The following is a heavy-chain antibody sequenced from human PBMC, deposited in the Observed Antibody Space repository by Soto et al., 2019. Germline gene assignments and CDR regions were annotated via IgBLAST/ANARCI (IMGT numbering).Heavy chain of an antibody. J-gene: IGHJ6*02. Sequence: PGGSLRLSCAATGFTFSSYAMHWVRQAPGKGLEWVAVISYDGSNKYYADSVKGRFTICRDNSKNTLYLQMNSLRAEDTAVYYCARAMVRGVTHSIVYYNYGMDVWGQGTSVTVFS. CDR3: ARAMVRGVTHSIVYYNYGMDV. V-gene: IGHV3-30-3*01. D-gene: IGHD3-10*01. CDR1: GFTFSSYA. CDR2: ISYDGSNK.